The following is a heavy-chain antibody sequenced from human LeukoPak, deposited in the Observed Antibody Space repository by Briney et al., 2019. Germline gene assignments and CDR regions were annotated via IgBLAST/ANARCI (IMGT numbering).Heavy chain of an antibody. CDR1: GFTFSSHT. J-gene: IGHJ4*02. V-gene: IGHV3-48*01. Sequence: GGSLRLSCVTSGFTFSSHTMNWVRQAPGKGLEWVSDISSSGSSIYYADSVKGRFTISRDNAKTSLYLQMNSLRAEDTAVYYCATDIVVAPGVIGFDYWGQGTLVIVSS. CDR2: ISSSGSSI. CDR3: ATDIVVAPGVIGFDY. D-gene: IGHD2-2*01.